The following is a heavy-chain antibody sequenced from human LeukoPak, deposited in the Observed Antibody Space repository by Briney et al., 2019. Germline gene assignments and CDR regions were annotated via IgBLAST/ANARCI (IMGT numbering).Heavy chain of an antibody. CDR3: ARGGLEWEPPGYY. CDR1: GGSISSYY. J-gene: IGHJ4*02. Sequence: SETLSLTCIVSGGSISSYYWSWIRQPPGKGLEWIGYIYYSGSTNYNPSLKSRVTISVDTSKNQFSLKLSSVTAADTAVYYCARGGLEWEPPGYYWGQGTLVTVSS. CDR2: IYYSGST. D-gene: IGHD1-26*01. V-gene: IGHV4-59*01.